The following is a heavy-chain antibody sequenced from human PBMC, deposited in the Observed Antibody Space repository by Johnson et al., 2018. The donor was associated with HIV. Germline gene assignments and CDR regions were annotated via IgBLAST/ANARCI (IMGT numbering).Heavy chain of an antibody. CDR1: GFTFSNAW. Sequence: VQLVESGGGLVQPGGSLRLSCAASGFTFSNAWMSWVRQAPGKGLEWVGRIKSKTDGGTTDYAAPVKGRFTISRDDSKNTLYLQMNSLKTEDTAVYYCTTERGVSSDAFDIWGQGTMVTVS. D-gene: IGHD3-10*01. CDR2: IKSKTDGGTT. J-gene: IGHJ3*02. V-gene: IGHV3-15*01. CDR3: TTERGVSSDAFDI.